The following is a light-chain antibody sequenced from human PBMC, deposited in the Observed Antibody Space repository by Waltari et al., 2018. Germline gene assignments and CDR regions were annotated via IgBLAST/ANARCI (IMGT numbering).Light chain of an antibody. CDR1: SSAVGAYTY. CDR3: SSYTSVNTVV. V-gene: IGLV2-14*03. CDR2: DVS. Sequence: QSALTPPASVSGSPGQSITISCTGSSSAVGAYTYVPWYQHHPGKAPQLIISDVSDRPSGVSVRFSGSKSGNTASLSISGLRADDEANYYCSSYTSVNTVVFGGGTKVTVL. J-gene: IGLJ2*01.